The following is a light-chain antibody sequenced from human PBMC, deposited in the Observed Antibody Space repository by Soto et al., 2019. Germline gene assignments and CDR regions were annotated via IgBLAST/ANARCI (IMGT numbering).Light chain of an antibody. Sequence: QSVLTQPRSVSGSPGQSVSISCTGTSSDVGGYNYVSWYQQHPGKAPKLIIYDVSKRPSGVPDRFSGSKSANTASLTISGLQAEDEAHYYCCSYAGSYTFVVGSGTKVTVL. CDR3: CSYAGSYTFV. J-gene: IGLJ1*01. V-gene: IGLV2-11*01. CDR2: DVS. CDR1: SSDVGGYNY.